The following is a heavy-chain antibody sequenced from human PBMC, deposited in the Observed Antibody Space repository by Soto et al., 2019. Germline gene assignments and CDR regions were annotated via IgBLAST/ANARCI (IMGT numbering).Heavy chain of an antibody. V-gene: IGHV4-4*02. Sequence: SETLSLTCAVSGGSISSSNWWGWVRQPPGKGLEWIGEIYHSGITNYNPSLKSRVTISVDKSKNKFSLKLSSVTAADTAVYYCARRAYPVGNWFEPWGQGTMVTVSS. CDR1: GGSISSSNW. J-gene: IGHJ5*02. CDR2: IYHSGIT. D-gene: IGHD2-15*01. CDR3: ARRAYPVGNWFEP.